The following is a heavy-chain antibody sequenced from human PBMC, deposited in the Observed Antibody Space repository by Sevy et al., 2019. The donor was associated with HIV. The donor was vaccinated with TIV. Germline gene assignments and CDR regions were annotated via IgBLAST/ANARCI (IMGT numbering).Heavy chain of an antibody. CDR1: GFIFSSYA. V-gene: IGHV3-23*01. Sequence: GGSLRLSCGASGFIFSSYAMSWVRQAPRKGLEWVSGLSAGGGSTNYADSAKGRFIISRDNSKNKLYLQMSSLRAEDTAVYYCAKDRVWELEYGFDMWGQGTMVTVSS. D-gene: IGHD1-26*01. CDR2: LSAGGGST. CDR3: AKDRVWELEYGFDM. J-gene: IGHJ3*02.